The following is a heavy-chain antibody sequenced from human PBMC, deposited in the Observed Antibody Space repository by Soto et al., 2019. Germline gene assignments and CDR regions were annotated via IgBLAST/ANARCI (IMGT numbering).Heavy chain of an antibody. V-gene: IGHV1-8*01. CDR3: KSGLTVPQFRYSYGYNY. CDR2: MNPNSGNT. J-gene: IGHJ4*02. D-gene: IGHD5-18*01. CDR1: GYTFTSYD. Sequence: ASVKVSCKASGYTFTSYDINWVRQATGQGLEWMGWMNPNSGNTGYAQKFQGRVTMTRNTSISTAYMELSSLRSEDTDVYYCKSGLTVPQFRYSYGYNYWGQGTLVTSPQ.